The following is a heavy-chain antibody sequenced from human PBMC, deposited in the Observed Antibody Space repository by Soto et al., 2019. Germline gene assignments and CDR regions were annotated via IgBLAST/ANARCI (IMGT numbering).Heavy chain of an antibody. CDR1: EYNFIYYW. D-gene: IGHD2-21*01. CDR2: IYPGDLDT. V-gene: IGHV5-51*01. Sequence: GESLKISCKASEYNFIYYWIGWVRQTPGKGLDWMGSIYPGDLDTIYSPSFQGQVTISVDRSIDTAYLQWNSLRASDTAIYFCARRGCGGGKRCYGLGVWGQGATVTVSS. J-gene: IGHJ6*02. CDR3: ARRGCGGGKRCYGLGV.